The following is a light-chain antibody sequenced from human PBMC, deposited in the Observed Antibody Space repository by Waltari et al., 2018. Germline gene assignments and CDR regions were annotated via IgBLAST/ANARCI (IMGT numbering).Light chain of an antibody. CDR2: GAS. V-gene: IGKV3-20*01. J-gene: IGKJ1*01. CDR1: QSVSRAF. CDR3: QHYLRLPVT. Sequence: EIVFTQSPGTLSLSLGERATVSCRASQSVSRAFAWYQQKPGQAPRLLIYGASTRATGIPDRFSGSGSGTDFSLTISRLEPDDFAVYFCQHYLRLPVTFGQGTTVEI.